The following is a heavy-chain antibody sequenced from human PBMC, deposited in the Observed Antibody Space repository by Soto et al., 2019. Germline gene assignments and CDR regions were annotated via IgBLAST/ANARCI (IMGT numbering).Heavy chain of an antibody. CDR2: ISYDGSNK. CDR3: ARDPLWGTAMVLWYFDL. V-gene: IGHV3-30-3*01. D-gene: IGHD5-18*01. J-gene: IGHJ2*01. Sequence: QVELVESGGGVVQPGRSLRLSCAASGFTFNNNAMHWVRQAPGKGLEWVALISYDGSNKYYADSVKGRFSISRDNSKNTLYLQMNSLRAEDTAAYYCARDPLWGTAMVLWYFDLWGRGTLVTVSS. CDR1: GFTFNNNA.